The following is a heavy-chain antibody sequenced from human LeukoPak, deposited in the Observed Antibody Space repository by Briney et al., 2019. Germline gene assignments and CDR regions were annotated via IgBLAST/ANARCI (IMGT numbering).Heavy chain of an antibody. D-gene: IGHD1-26*01. J-gene: IGHJ5*02. CDR1: GFTFNNYW. CDR3: ARESLGSYYWFDP. V-gene: IGHV3-74*01. CDR2: INSDGSYT. Sequence: GGSLRLSCAASGFTFNNYWIHWVRQAPGKGLVWVSRINSDGSYTRYADSVKGRFTISRDNAKNTLYLQMNSLRAEDTAVYYCARESLGSYYWFDPWGQGTLVTVSS.